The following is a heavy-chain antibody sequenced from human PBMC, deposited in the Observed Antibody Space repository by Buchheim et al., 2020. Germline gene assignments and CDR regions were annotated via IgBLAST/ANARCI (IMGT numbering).Heavy chain of an antibody. CDR2: IYYSGST. D-gene: IGHD1-26*01. V-gene: IGHV4-31*03. J-gene: IGHJ2*01. CDR1: GGSISSGGYY. Sequence: QVQLQESGPGLVKPSQTLSLTCTVSGGSISSGGYYWSWIRQHPGKGLEWIGYIYYSGSTYYNPSLKSRGTISVDTYKNQLPLKLSSVTAADTAVYYCARDLRVTTDWYFDLWGRGTL. CDR3: ARDLRVTTDWYFDL.